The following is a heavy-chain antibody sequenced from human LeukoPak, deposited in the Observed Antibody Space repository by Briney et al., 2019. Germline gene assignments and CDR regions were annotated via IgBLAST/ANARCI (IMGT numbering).Heavy chain of an antibody. D-gene: IGHD6-13*01. CDR1: GFTFSSYA. Sequence: GGSLRLSCAAPGFTFSSYAMSWVRQAPGKGLEWVSAISGSGGSTYYADSVKGRFTISRDNSKNTLYLQMNSLRAEDTAVYYCAKEVWDSSSWYYFDYWGQGTLVTVSS. V-gene: IGHV3-23*01. J-gene: IGHJ4*02. CDR3: AKEVWDSSSWYYFDY. CDR2: ISGSGGST.